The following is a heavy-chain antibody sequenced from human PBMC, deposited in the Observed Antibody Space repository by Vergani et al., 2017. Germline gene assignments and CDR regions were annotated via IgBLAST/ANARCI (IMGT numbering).Heavy chain of an antibody. Sequence: EVQLVESGGGVVRPGGSLRLSCAASGFTFDDYGMSWVRQAPGKGLEWVSGINWNGGSTGYADSVKGRFTISRDNSKNTLYLQMNSLRAEDTAVYYCAKDPSVMELWALGAFDIWGQGTMVTVSS. J-gene: IGHJ3*02. CDR3: AKDPSVMELWALGAFDI. V-gene: IGHV3-20*04. CDR2: INWNGGST. D-gene: IGHD5-18*01. CDR1: GFTFDDYG.